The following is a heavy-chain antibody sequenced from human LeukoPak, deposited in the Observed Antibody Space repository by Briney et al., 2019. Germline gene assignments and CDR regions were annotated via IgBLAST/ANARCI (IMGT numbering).Heavy chain of an antibody. CDR3: ARDSHSSSWYEAYFDY. CDR2: INSDGSST. CDR1: GFTFSSYW. V-gene: IGHV3-74*01. Sequence: HAGGSLRLSCAASGFTFSSYWMHWVRQAPGKGLVWVSRINSDGSSTSYADSVKGRFTISRDNAKNTLYLQMNSLRAEDTAVYYRARDSHSSSWYEAYFDYWGQGTLVTVSS. D-gene: IGHD6-13*01. J-gene: IGHJ4*02.